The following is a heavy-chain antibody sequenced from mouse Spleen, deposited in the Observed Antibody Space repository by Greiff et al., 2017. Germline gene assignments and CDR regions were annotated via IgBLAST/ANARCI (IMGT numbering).Heavy chain of an antibody. CDR2: IWPGGST. CDR3: VRARLDLGRGNAMDY. V-gene: IGHV2S3*01. D-gene: IGHD3-1*01. Sequence: QVQLKQSGPGLVAPSQSLFITCTVPGFSLTSYEINWVRQPPGKGLEWLGVIWPGGSTNYNSDIISRLSISKENSKSLVFLKMNSLQTDDTAIYYCVRARLDLGRGNAMDYWGQGTSVTVSS. J-gene: IGHJ4*01. CDR1: GFSLTSYE.